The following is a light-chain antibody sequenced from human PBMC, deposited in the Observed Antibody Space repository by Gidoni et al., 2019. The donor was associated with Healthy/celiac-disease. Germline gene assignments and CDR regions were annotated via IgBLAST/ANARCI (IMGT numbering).Light chain of an antibody. V-gene: IGKV1-39*01. CDR1: QRIISY. J-gene: IGKJ4*01. Sequence: DIQMTQSPSYLSASVGDRVTITCRASQRIISYLNWYQQKPGKAPKLLIHAASSLQSGVPSRFSGSGSGTDFTLTISSLQPEDFATYFCQQSYSTPLTFGGGTKVEIK. CDR3: QQSYSTPLT. CDR2: AAS.